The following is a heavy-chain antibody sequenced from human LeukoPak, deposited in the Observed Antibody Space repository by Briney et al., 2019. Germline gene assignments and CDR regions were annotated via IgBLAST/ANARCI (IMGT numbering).Heavy chain of an antibody. CDR3: ARDTSSGWGTSDY. CDR2: ISSSSSYI. Sequence: TTGGSLRLSCAASGFTFSSYAMTWVGQAPGKGLEWVSSISSSSSYIYYADSVKGRFTISRDNAKNSLYLQMNSLRAEDTAVYYCARDTSSGWGTSDYWGQGTLVTVSS. V-gene: IGHV3-21*01. J-gene: IGHJ4*02. D-gene: IGHD6-19*01. CDR1: GFTFSSYA.